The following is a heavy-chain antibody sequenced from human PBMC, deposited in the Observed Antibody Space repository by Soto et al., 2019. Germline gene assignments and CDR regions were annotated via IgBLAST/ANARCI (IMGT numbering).Heavy chain of an antibody. D-gene: IGHD2-15*01. J-gene: IGHJ4*02. V-gene: IGHV3-15*01. CDR1: GFTFSHAW. CDR3: TTDGPGDCSGGSCYSIVY. CDR2: IKSNTEGGTT. Sequence: GGSLRLSCAASGFTFSHAWMRWVRQAPGKGLEWVGRIKSNTEGGTTAYAAPVKGRFTISRDDSKNTLYLQMHSLKTEDTAMYYCTTDGPGDCSGGSCYSIVYWCQGNLVTVSS.